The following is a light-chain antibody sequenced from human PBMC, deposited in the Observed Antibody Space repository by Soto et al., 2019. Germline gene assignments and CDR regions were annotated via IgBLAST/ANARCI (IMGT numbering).Light chain of an antibody. CDR2: SAS. CDR3: QQSYITPFT. CDR1: QDINSY. V-gene: IGKV1-39*01. Sequence: DIQMTQSPSSLSASVGDRITITCRASQDINSYVNWYLQKPGKAPDLLIYSASNLKTGVPSRYSGSGSATEFTLTISSLQPDDFATYDCQQSYITPFTFGGGTRVQI. J-gene: IGKJ4*01.